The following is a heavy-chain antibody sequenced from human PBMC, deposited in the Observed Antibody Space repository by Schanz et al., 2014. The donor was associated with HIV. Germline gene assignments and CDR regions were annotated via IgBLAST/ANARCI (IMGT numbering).Heavy chain of an antibody. Sequence: QVHLVQSGAEVKKPGASVKVSCKASGFTLTSYAIVWVRQAPGQGLEWMGWISGYNGATDYAQKVQGRVTLTADTSTNTAYMELRSLRSDDTAVYYCAKGQDWPGPQLDHWGHGSLVIVSS. CDR1: GFTLTSYA. CDR2: ISGYNGAT. J-gene: IGHJ4*03. CDR3: AKGQDWPGPQLDH. D-gene: IGHD3-9*01. V-gene: IGHV1-18*01.